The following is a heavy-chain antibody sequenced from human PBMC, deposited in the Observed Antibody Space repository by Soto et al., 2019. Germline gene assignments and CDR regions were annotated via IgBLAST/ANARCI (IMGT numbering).Heavy chain of an antibody. V-gene: IGHV4-59*01. D-gene: IGHD6-13*01. J-gene: IGHJ4*02. Sequence: QVQLQESGPGLVKPSETLSLTCTVSGGPIIGYYWTWFRKPPGRGLEWVGYIYYSGSTNYNPSLKSRVTISVDTSKNQFSLKLSSVTAADTAVYYCARGDSSTWLFDYWGQGTLVTVSS. CDR1: GGPIIGYY. CDR2: IYYSGST. CDR3: ARGDSSTWLFDY.